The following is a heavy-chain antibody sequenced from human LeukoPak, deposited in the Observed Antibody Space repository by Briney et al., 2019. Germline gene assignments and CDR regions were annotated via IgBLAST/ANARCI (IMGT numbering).Heavy chain of an antibody. V-gene: IGHV4-34*01. CDR3: ARTGIQLWLRGPFDY. CDR1: GGSFSGYY. D-gene: IGHD5-18*01. Sequence: SETLSLTCAVYGGSFSGYYWSWIRQPPGKGPEWIGEINHSGSTNYNPSLKSRVTISVDTSKNQFSLKLSSVTAADTAVYYCARTGIQLWLRGPFDYWGQGTLVTVSS. J-gene: IGHJ4*02. CDR2: INHSGST.